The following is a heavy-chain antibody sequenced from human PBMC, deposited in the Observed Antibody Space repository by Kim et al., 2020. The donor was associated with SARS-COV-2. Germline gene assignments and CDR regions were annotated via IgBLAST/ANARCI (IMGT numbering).Heavy chain of an antibody. D-gene: IGHD3-9*01. V-gene: IGHV3-74*01. J-gene: IGHJ6*02. CDR2: VNPDGTTT. CDR3: ARGEGCIDCPGVYSMDV. CDR1: EFTFSNFW. Sequence: GGSLRLSCAASEFTFSNFWMHWVRQVPEKGLVWVSRVNPDGTTTNYADSVKGRFTISRDNAKNTLYLQMNNLRAEDTAVYYCARGEGCIDCPGVYSMDVWGQGTTVTVSS.